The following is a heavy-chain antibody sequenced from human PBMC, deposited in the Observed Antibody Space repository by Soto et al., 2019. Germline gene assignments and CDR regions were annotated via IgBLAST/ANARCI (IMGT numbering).Heavy chain of an antibody. Sequence: QVQLVQSGAEVKRPGSSVKVSCKASGGKFSTFAINWVRQAPGHGLEWMGGIIPLFGEANYARKFQGRVTLTADESTTTAFMELSRLRSDDTAVYYCARGVYSGGPTDDYVNWPTLLWGQGTRITVTS. CDR3: ARGVYSGGPTDDYVNWPTLL. CDR2: IIPLFGEA. CDR1: GGKFSTFA. V-gene: IGHV1-69*01. J-gene: IGHJ4*02. D-gene: IGHD1-1*01.